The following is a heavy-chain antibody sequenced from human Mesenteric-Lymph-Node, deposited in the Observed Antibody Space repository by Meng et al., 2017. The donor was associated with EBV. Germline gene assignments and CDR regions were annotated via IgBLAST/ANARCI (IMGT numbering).Heavy chain of an antibody. J-gene: IGHJ4*02. CDR1: CYCISSSNS. CDR2: VYHTGSA. Sequence: QRLESVPGLLNPSGTSSRTCVVCCYCISSSNSWNWGRQPPGKGLEWIGEVYHTGSANYIPSLKSRVIIAVDKSNNQFSLRLRSVTAADTAVYYCARVGCNYVYDFDFWGQGTLVTVSS. D-gene: IGHD3-16*01. V-gene: IGHV4-4*02. CDR3: ARVGCNYVYDFDF.